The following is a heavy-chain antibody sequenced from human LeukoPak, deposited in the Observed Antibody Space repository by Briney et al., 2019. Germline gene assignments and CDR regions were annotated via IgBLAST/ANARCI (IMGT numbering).Heavy chain of an antibody. Sequence: GGSLRLSCTASGFTFSSYSMNWVRQAPGKGLEWVSAISGSGGSTYYADSVKGRFTISRDNSKNTLYLQMNSLRAEDTAVYYCAKDSGGGYLDPWGQGTLVTVSS. CDR1: GFTFSSYS. CDR3: AKDSGGGYLDP. J-gene: IGHJ5*02. V-gene: IGHV3-23*01. CDR2: ISGSGGST. D-gene: IGHD5-18*01.